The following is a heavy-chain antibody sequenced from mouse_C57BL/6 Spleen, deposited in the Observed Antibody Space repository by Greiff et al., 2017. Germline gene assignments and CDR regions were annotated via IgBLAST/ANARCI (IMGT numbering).Heavy chain of an antibody. CDR3: ARSCYDDSSYGDYFDD. Sequence: EVQLQQSGPELVKPGDSVKISCKASGYSFTGYFMNWVMQSHGKSLEWIGRINPYNGDTFYNQKFKGKATLTADKSSSTAYMALRSLTYEDSAVXYCARSCYDDSSYGDYFDDWGQGTTLTVSS. CDR1: GYSFTGYF. V-gene: IGHV1-20*01. J-gene: IGHJ2*01. D-gene: IGHD1-1*01. CDR2: INPYNGDT.